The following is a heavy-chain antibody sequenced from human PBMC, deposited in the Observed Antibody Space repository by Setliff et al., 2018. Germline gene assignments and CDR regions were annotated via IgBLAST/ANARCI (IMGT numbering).Heavy chain of an antibody. J-gene: IGHJ6*02. CDR1: GGTFSSYA. V-gene: IGHV1-69*13. D-gene: IGHD3-9*01. CDR2: IIPIFGTA. Sequence: ASVKVSCKASGGTFSSYAISWVRQAPGQGLEWMGGIIPIFGTANYAQKFQGRVTITADESTSTAYLELSSLRSEDTAVYYCARVLEPNYDILTGYYYFYYYGMDVWGQGTTVTVSS. CDR3: ARVLEPNYDILTGYYYFYYYGMDV.